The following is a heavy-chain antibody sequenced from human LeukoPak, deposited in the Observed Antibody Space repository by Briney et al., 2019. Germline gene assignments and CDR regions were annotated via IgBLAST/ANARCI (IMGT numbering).Heavy chain of an antibody. D-gene: IGHD6-19*01. J-gene: IGHJ4*02. V-gene: IGHV4-34*01. CDR1: GGSFSDYF. Sequence: SETLSLTCAVDGGSFSDYFWSWIRQLPGKGLEWIGEINHSGSTNYNPSLKSRVIMSVDTSKNQFSLKLSSVTAADTAVYYCARGRYSSGWFIIRFDYWGQGTLVTVSS. CDR2: INHSGST. CDR3: ARGRYSSGWFIIRFDY.